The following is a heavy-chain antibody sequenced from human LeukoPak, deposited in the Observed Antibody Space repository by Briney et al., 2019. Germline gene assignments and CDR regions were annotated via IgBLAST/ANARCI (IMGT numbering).Heavy chain of an antibody. V-gene: IGHV3-21*01. CDR1: GFTFSSYS. J-gene: IGHJ3*02. CDR3: ARDGETITMIVDDAFDI. D-gene: IGHD3-22*01. Sequence: GGSLRLSCAASGFTFSSYSMNWVRQAPGKGPEWVSSISSSSSYIYYADSVKGRFTISRDNAKNSLYLQMNSLRAEDTAVYYCARDGETITMIVDDAFDIWGQGTMVTVSS. CDR2: ISSSSSYI.